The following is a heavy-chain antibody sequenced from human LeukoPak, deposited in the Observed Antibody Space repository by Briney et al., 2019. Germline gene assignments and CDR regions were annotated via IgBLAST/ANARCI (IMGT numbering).Heavy chain of an antibody. J-gene: IGHJ4*02. V-gene: IGHV1-58*01. CDR1: GFNFISSA. CDR3: ATSKSANYYS. D-gene: IGHD4/OR15-4a*01. Sequence: ASVKVSCKASGFNFISSAVQWVRQTRGQRPEWIGWIVVGSGNTKYAQKFQGRVTTTRDMSTNTAYMELSSLRSDDAAMYYCATSKSANYYSWGQGTLVTVSS. CDR2: IVVGSGNT.